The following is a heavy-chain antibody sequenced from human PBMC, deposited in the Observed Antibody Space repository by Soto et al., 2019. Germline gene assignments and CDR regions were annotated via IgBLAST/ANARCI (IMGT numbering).Heavy chain of an antibody. V-gene: IGHV3-11*01. J-gene: IGHJ3*02. CDR2: ISSSGSTI. CDR3: LTLRPQPRLRRNCSSTSCYSAAFDI. CDR1: GFTFSDYY. D-gene: IGHD2-2*02. Sequence: GGSLRLSCAASGFTFSDYYMSWIRQAPGKGLEWVSYISSSGSTIYYADSVKGRFTISRDNAKNSLYLQMNSLRAEDTAVYYCLTLRPQPRLRRNCSSTSCYSAAFDIWGQGTMVTVSS.